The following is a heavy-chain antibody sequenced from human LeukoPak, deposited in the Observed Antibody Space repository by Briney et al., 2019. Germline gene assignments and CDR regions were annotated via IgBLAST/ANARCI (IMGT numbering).Heavy chain of an antibody. CDR3: ASTRRIVGANTGMDV. CDR1: GFTFDDYA. Sequence: GRSLRLSCAASGFTFDDYAMHWVRQAPGKGLEWVAVISYDGSNKYYADSVKGRFTISRDNSENTLYLQMNNLRAEDTAVYYCASTRRIVGANTGMDVWGQGTTVTVSS. J-gene: IGHJ6*02. V-gene: IGHV3-30*04. D-gene: IGHD1-26*01. CDR2: ISYDGSNK.